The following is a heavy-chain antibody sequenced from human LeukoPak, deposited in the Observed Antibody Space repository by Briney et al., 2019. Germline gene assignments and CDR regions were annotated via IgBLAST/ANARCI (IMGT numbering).Heavy chain of an antibody. CDR3: ARGGTPYYDILTGYSGFDP. CDR1: GFTFSDYY. Sequence: GGSLRLSCAASGFTFSDYYMSWVRQAPGKGLEWVSVIYSGGSTYYADSVKGRFTISRDNSKNTLYLQMNSLRAEDTAVYYCARGGTPYYDILTGYSGFDPWGQGTLVTVSS. V-gene: IGHV3-66*01. J-gene: IGHJ5*02. D-gene: IGHD3-9*01. CDR2: IYSGGST.